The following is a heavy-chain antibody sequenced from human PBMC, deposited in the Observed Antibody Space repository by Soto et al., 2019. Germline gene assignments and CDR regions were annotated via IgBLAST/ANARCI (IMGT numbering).Heavy chain of an antibody. V-gene: IGHV1-69*01. D-gene: IGHD3-9*01. CDR1: GGTFSSYA. CDR3: ARVVYFDWLLLGYFDY. J-gene: IGHJ4*02. Sequence: QVQLVQSGAEVKKPGSSVKVSCKASGGTFSSYAISWVRQAPGQGLEWMGGIIPIFGTANYAQKFQGRVTITADESTSTDYMELSSMRSEDTAVYYCARVVYFDWLLLGYFDYWGQGTLGTVSS. CDR2: IIPIFGTA.